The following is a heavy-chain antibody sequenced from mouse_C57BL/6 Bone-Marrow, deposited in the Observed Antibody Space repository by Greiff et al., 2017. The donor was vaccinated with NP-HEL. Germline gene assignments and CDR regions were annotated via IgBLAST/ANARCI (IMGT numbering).Heavy chain of an antibody. D-gene: IGHD2-5*01. CDR3: AEDSAVYYYAYSNYGTWFAY. V-gene: IGHV1-87*01. CDR1: YTFSRRLH. CDR2: GQGLEWIG. J-gene: IGHJ3*01. Sequence: VQLQQSGPELARPWASVKISCQAFYTFSRRLHFAIMDTNYWMQLVKLRPGQGLEWIGAIYPGNGDTSSNQKFKGNATLTAEKASITAYMQLSSLTAEDSAVYYYAYSNYGTWFAYWGQGTLVTVSA.